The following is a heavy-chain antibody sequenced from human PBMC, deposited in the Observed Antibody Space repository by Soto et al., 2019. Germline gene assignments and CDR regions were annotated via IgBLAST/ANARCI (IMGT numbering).Heavy chain of an antibody. D-gene: IGHD6-13*01. CDR1: GYSFTSYW. CDR3: ARTGIAAAGSDY. J-gene: IGHJ4*02. CDR2: IDPSDSYT. V-gene: IGHV5-10-1*01. Sequence: GRSLKISCKGSGYSFTSYWISWVRQMPGKGLEWMGRIDPSDSYTNYSPSFQGHVTISADKSISTAYLQWSSLKASDTAMYYCARTGIAAAGSDYWGQGTLVTVSS.